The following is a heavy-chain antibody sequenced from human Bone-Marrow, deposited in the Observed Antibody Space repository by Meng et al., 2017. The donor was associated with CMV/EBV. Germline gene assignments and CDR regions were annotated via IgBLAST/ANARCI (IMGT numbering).Heavy chain of an antibody. J-gene: IGHJ4*02. CDR1: GGSFSGYY. V-gene: IGHV4-59*01. CDR2: IYYSENT. CDR3: ARGGYFCTSTTCYFDY. Sequence: SETLSLTCAVYGGSFSGYYWSWIRQPPGKGLEWIGYIYYSENTNYNPSLKSRVTISVDTSKNQFSLKLSSVTAADTAVYYCARGGYFCTSTTCYFDYWGQGTLVTVSS. D-gene: IGHD2-2*01.